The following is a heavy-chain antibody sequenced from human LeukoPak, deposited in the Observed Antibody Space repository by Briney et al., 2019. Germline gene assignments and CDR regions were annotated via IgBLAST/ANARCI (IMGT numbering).Heavy chain of an antibody. Sequence: GGSLRLSCAASGFAFSTYPVHWVRQAPGKGLEWVSAISGSGGSTYYADSVKGRFTISRDNSRNTLYLQMNSLRAEDTAVYYCAKDLDYYDRVFDYWGQGTLVTVSS. V-gene: IGHV3-23*01. CDR3: AKDLDYYDRVFDY. CDR2: ISGSGGST. J-gene: IGHJ4*02. D-gene: IGHD3-22*01. CDR1: GFAFSTYP.